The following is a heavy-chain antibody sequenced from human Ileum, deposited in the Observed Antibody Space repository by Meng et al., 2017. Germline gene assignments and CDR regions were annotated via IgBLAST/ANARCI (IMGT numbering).Heavy chain of an antibody. CDR1: GYPFTAYF. CDR3: GRASGYYRPYDY. V-gene: IGHV1-2*02. Sequence: LVQVGGVVKKPGTSVKLSRNTPGYPFTAYFIHGVRQVPGQGSGWMGWINPTNGGTKFAPKFQGRVTMPMDRALTTTYMDLTNLTSDDTAVYYCGRASGYYRPYDYWCRGTLVTVSS. CDR2: INPTNGGT. J-gene: IGHJ4*02. D-gene: IGHD3-22*01.